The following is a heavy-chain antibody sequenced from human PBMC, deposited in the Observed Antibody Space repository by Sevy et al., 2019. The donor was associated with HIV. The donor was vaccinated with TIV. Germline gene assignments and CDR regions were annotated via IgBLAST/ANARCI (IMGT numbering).Heavy chain of an antibody. CDR1: GFTFSSYA. D-gene: IGHD1-1*01. J-gene: IGHJ4*02. CDR2: ISGSGGST. Sequence: GGSLRLSCAASGFTFSSYAMSWVRQAPGKGLEWVSAISGSGGSTYYADSVKGRFTSSRDNSKNTLYLQMNSLRAEDTAVYYCAKDPTTYPDYYIDYWGQGTLVTVSS. V-gene: IGHV3-23*01. CDR3: AKDPTTYPDYYIDY.